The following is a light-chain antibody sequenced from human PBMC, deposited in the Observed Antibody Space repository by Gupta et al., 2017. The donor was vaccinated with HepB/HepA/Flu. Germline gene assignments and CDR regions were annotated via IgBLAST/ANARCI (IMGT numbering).Light chain of an antibody. J-gene: IGLJ2*01. CDR2: EVS. CDR3: WSCSGENNLVV. Sequence: SALTPPASVSGSPGPSITISCTGTSSDVGSYWHVSWYQQYPGKVPKALIYEVSKRPSGVADCFSGSKSGNTASLTIAGLQAEDEAYYFCWSCSGENNLVVFGGGTKVTVL. V-gene: IGLV2-23*02. CDR1: SSDVGSYWH.